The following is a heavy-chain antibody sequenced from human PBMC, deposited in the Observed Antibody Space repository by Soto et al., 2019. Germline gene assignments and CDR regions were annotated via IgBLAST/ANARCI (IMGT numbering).Heavy chain of an antibody. Sequence: PGGSLRLSCAASGFTFSSYAMSWVRQAPGKGLEWVSAISGSGGSTYYADSVKGRFTISRDNSKNTLYLQMNSLRAEDTAVYYCARDAGYDSSGYYIYYYYGMDVWGQGTTVTVSS. D-gene: IGHD3-22*01. CDR1: GFTFSSYA. J-gene: IGHJ6*02. V-gene: IGHV3-23*01. CDR2: ISGSGGST. CDR3: ARDAGYDSSGYYIYYYYGMDV.